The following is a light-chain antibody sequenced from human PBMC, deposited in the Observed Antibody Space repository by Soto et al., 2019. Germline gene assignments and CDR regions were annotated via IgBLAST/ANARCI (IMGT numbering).Light chain of an antibody. CDR3: QQYGSSPVT. J-gene: IGKJ1*01. Sequence: IVLTQTPGTLSLSPGERATLSFRASQTVIINYLAWYQQKPGQAPRLLIYGASCRATGIPDRFSGSGSGTDFTLTISRLEPEDFAVYFCQQYGSSPVTFGQGTKVDIK. CDR1: QTVIINY. CDR2: GAS. V-gene: IGKV3-20*01.